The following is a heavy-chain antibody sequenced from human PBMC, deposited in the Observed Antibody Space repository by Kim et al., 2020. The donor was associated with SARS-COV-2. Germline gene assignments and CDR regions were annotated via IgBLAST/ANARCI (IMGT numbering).Heavy chain of an antibody. CDR1: GFTFSDYY. Sequence: GGSLRLSCAASGFTFSDYYMSWIRQAPGKGLEWVSYISSSGSTIYYADSVKGRFTISRDNAKNSLYLQMNSLRAEDTAVYYCARDLSLDSGYDHGDYWGQGTLVTVSS. D-gene: IGHD5-12*01. V-gene: IGHV3-11*01. J-gene: IGHJ4*02. CDR3: ARDLSLDSGYDHGDY. CDR2: ISSSGSTI.